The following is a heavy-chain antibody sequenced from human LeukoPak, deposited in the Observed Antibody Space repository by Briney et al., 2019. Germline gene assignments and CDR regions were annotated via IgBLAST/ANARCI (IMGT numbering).Heavy chain of an antibody. CDR2: ISAYNGNT. CDR3: AREAGKVLLWFGETSIGNYYHYGMDV. D-gene: IGHD3-10*01. J-gene: IGHJ6*02. V-gene: IGHV1-18*01. Sequence: ASVTVSCKASGYTFTSYGISWVRQAPGQGREWMGWISAYNGNTNYAQKLQGRVTMTTDTSTSTAYMELRSLRSDDTAVYYCAREAGKVLLWFGETSIGNYYHYGMDVWGQGTTVTVSS. CDR1: GYTFTSYG.